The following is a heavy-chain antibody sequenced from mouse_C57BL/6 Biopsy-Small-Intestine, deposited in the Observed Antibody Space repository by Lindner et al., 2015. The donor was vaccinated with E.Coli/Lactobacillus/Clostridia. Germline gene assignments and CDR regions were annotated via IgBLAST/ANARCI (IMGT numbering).Heavy chain of an antibody. Sequence: SVKVSCKTSGYTFTTYGISWLRQAPGQGLEWMGWISAYYGNTSYAQNVQGRVTMTRDTSTSTVYMELRSLTPDDTAVYYCARELQPAEMIVFYYWGQGTLVTVSS. D-gene: IGHD1-1*01. CDR2: ISAYYGNT. CDR3: ARELQPAEMIVFYY. J-gene: IGHJ4*01. V-gene: IGHV1S134*01. CDR1: GYTFTTYG.